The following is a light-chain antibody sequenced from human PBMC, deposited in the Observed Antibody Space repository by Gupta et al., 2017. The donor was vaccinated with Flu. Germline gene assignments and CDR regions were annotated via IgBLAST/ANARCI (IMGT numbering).Light chain of an antibody. CDR1: QSLLYSSNNKNY. CDR3: QQYYIAPVE. CDR2: WAS. J-gene: IGKJ1*01. V-gene: IGKV4-1*01. Sequence: VSLGERATINCRSSQSLLYSSNNKNYLAWYQLKPGQPPKLLIRWASTRESGVPDRFSGSGSGTDFTLTISSLQAEDVAVYYCQQYYIAPVEFGQGTKVEIK.